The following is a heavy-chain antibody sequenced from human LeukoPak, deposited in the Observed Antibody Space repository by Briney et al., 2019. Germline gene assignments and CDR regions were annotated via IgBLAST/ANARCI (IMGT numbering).Heavy chain of an antibody. J-gene: IGHJ6*04. Sequence: GGSLRLSCAASGFTFSSFSMNWVRQAPGKGLEWVSYISSSGSTIYYADSVKGRFTISRDNAKNSLYRQMNSLRAEDTAVYYCAELGITMIGGVCGKGTTVTISS. CDR1: GFTFSSFS. CDR2: ISSSGSTI. CDR3: AELGITMIGGV. D-gene: IGHD3-10*02. V-gene: IGHV3-48*04.